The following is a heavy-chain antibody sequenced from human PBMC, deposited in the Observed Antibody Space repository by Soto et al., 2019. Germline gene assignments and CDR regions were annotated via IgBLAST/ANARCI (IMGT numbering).Heavy chain of an antibody. CDR3: ARNGFYDFWGGYGGGGHYGMDV. V-gene: IGHV4-30-2*01. CDR2: IYHSGST. CDR1: GGSISSGGYS. D-gene: IGHD3-3*01. Sequence: QLQLQESGSGLVKPSQTLSLTCAVSGGSISSGGYSWSWIRQPPGKGLEWIGYIYHSGSTYYNPSLKGRGTMSVARSKNQFSLKLRSVAAADTAVYYWARNGFYDFWGGYGGGGHYGMDVWGQGTTVTVSS. J-gene: IGHJ6*02.